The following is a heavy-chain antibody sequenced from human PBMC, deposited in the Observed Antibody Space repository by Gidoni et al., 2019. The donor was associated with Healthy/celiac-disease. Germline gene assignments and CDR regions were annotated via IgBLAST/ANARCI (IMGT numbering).Heavy chain of an antibody. CDR2: ISGSGGST. V-gene: IGHV3-23*01. CDR3: AKVYYGSGSYYKRDWFDP. D-gene: IGHD3-10*01. CDR1: GFTFRSYA. Sequence: EVQLLESGGGLVQPGGSLRLSCAASGFTFRSYAMSWVRQAPGKGRGWVSAISGSGGSTYYADSVKGRFTISRDNSKNTLYLQMNSLRAEDTAVYYCAKVYYGSGSYYKRDWFDPWGQGTLVTVSS. J-gene: IGHJ5*02.